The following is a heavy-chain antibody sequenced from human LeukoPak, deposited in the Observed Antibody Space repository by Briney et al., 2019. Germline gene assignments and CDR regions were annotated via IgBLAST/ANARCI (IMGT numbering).Heavy chain of an antibody. CDR2: SRNNANSYTT. J-gene: IGHJ5*02. D-gene: IGHD3-16*02. CDR3: AQQMITFGGVIEGSWFDP. CDR1: GLTLSDHY. V-gene: IGHV3-72*01. Sequence: GGSLRLSCAASGLTLSDHYMDWVRQAPGKGLEWVARSRNNANSYTTEYAASVKGRFTISRDDSRSSVYLQMNSLKTEDTAVYYCAQQMITFGGVIEGSWFDPWGQGTLVTVSS.